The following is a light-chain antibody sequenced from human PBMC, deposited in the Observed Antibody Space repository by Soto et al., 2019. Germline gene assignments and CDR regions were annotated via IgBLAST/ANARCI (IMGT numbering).Light chain of an antibody. V-gene: IGKV1-39*01. CDR2: AAS. Sequence: DIQMTQSPSSLTASVGDRVTITGRASQSTSSSLNWYQQKPGKAPKLLIYAASILKSGVQSRFSGSGSGTYFTLTISSLQPEDFATYYCQQSYSTPITFGQGTRLEIK. CDR1: QSTSSS. J-gene: IGKJ5*01. CDR3: QQSYSTPIT.